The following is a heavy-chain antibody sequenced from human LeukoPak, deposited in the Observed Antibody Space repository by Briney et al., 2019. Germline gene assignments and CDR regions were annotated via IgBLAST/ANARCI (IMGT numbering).Heavy chain of an antibody. D-gene: IGHD1-26*01. CDR3: ARKYSGTNPFDY. J-gene: IGHJ4*02. V-gene: IGHV3-23*01. CDR2: ISGSGGST. CDR1: GFTFSSYA. Sequence: GGSLRLSCAASGFTFSSYAMSWVRQAPGKGLEWVSAISGSGGSTYYADSVKGRFTISRDNSKNTLYLQMNSLRAEDTALYYCARKYSGTNPFDYWGQGTLVTVSS.